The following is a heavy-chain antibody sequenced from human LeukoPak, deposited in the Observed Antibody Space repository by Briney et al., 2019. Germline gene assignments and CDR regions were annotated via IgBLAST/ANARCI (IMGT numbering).Heavy chain of an antibody. CDR2: INPNSGGT. Sequence: ASVKVSCKASGYTFTGYYMHWVRQAPGQGLEWMGWINPNSGGTNYAQKFQGRVTMTRDTSISTAYMELSGLRSDDTAVYYCARGGGIQLWLPPYYYYYMDVWGKGTTVTVSS. D-gene: IGHD5-18*01. V-gene: IGHV1-2*02. J-gene: IGHJ6*03. CDR1: GYTFTGYY. CDR3: ARGGGIQLWLPPYYYYYMDV.